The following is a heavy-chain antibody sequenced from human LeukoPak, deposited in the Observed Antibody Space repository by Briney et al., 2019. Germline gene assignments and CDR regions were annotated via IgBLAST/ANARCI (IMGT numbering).Heavy chain of an antibody. Sequence: SETLSLTCTVSGGSISSGGYYWSWIRQPPGKGLEWIGYIYHSGSTYYNPSLKSRVTISVDRSKNQFSLKLSSVTAADTAVYYCTGSRQLVPTTAFDYWGQGTLVTVSS. CDR2: IYHSGST. CDR3: TGSRQLVPTTAFDY. J-gene: IGHJ4*02. CDR1: GGSISSGGYY. V-gene: IGHV4-30-2*01. D-gene: IGHD6-6*01.